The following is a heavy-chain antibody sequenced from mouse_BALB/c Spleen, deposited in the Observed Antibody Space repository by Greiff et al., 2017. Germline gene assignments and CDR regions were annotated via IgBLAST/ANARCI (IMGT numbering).Heavy chain of an antibody. CDR3: ASHMITTFAY. CDR1: GFSLSRYS. Sequence: VKVVESGPGLVAPSQSLSITCTVSGFSLSRYSVHWVRQPPGKGLEWLGMIWGGGSTDYNSALKSRLSISKDNSKSQVFLKMNSLQTDDTAMYYCASHMITTFAYWGQGTLVTVSA. D-gene: IGHD2-4*01. J-gene: IGHJ3*01. CDR2: IWGGGST. V-gene: IGHV2-6-4*01.